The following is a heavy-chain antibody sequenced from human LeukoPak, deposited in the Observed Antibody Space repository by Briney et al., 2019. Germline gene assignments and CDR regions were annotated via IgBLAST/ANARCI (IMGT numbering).Heavy chain of an antibody. CDR3: ARDRVGYCSSTSCDYYFDY. V-gene: IGHV4-31*03. Sequence: SETLSLTCTVSGGSISSGGYYWSWIRQHPGKGLEWIGYIYYSGSTYYNPSLKSRVTISVDTSKSQFSLKLSSVTAADTAVYYCARDRVGYCSSTSCDYYFDYWGQGTLVTVSS. D-gene: IGHD2-2*01. CDR1: GGSISSGGYY. CDR2: IYYSGST. J-gene: IGHJ4*02.